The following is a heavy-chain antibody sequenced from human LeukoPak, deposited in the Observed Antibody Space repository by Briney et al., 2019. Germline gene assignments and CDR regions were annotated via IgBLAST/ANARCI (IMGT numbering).Heavy chain of an antibody. CDR3: AREILAPGKTHDY. CDR1: GFTFSNYW. V-gene: IGHV3-74*01. J-gene: IGHJ4*02. CDR2: INDDGSAT. Sequence: GGSLRLSCAASGFTFSNYWMHWVRHVPGKGLVWVSRINDDGSATFYADSVKGRFTISRDNAKNTLFLQMSSLRAEDTAVYFCAREILAPGKTHDYWGQGTLVTVSS.